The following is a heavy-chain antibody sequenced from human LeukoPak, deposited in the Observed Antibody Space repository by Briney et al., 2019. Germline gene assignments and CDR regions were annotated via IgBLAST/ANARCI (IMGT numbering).Heavy chain of an antibody. D-gene: IGHD2-8*01. V-gene: IGHV3-7*01. CDR2: IKQDGSEQ. J-gene: IGHJ3*02. CDR1: GFTFSSYW. CDR3: ARDNGYDI. Sequence: RPGGSLRLSCAASGFTFSSYWISWVRQAPGKGLEWVANIKQDGSEQNYVDSVKGRFTISRDNAKNSLYLQMNSMRAEDTAVYHCARDNGYDIWGQGTMVTVSS.